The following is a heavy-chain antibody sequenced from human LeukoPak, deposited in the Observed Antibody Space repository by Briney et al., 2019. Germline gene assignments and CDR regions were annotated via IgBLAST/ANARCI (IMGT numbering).Heavy chain of an antibody. CDR1: GYSFPNYW. CDR2: IYPGDSDT. CDR3: ARPSSGYGDKT. V-gene: IGHV5-51*01. Sequence: GESLKISCKGSGYSFPNYWIGWVRQMPGKGLEWMGIIYPGDSDTRYSPSFQGLVTISADKSISTVFLEWTSLKASDTAMYYCARPSSGYGDKTWGPGTLVTVSS. D-gene: IGHD5-12*01. J-gene: IGHJ4*02.